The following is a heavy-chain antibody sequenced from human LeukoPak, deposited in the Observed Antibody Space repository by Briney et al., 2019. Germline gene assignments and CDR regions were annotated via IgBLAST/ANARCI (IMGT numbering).Heavy chain of an antibody. CDR3: AREKVNYYDSSGDAFDI. CDR1: GGSISGYY. J-gene: IGHJ3*02. D-gene: IGHD3-22*01. Sequence: SETLSLTCTVSGGSISGYYWSWIRQPPGKGLEWIGYIYYSGSTNYNPYLKSRVTISVDTSKNQFSLKLSSVTAADTAVYYCAREKVNYYDSSGDAFDIWGQGTMVTVSS. V-gene: IGHV4-59*01. CDR2: IYYSGST.